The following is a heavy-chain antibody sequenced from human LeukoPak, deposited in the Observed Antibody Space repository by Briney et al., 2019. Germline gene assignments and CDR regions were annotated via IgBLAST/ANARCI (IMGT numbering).Heavy chain of an antibody. V-gene: IGHV3-21*01. CDR3: ARDLVVVAASEWYYYGMDV. CDR1: GFTFSSYS. CDR2: ISSSSYI. Sequence: GGSLRLSCAASGFTFSSYSMNWVRQAPGKGLEWVSSISSSSYIYYADSVKGRFTISRDNAKNSLYLQMNSLRAEDTAVYYCARDLVVVAASEWYYYGMDVWGQGTTVTVSS. D-gene: IGHD2-15*01. J-gene: IGHJ6*02.